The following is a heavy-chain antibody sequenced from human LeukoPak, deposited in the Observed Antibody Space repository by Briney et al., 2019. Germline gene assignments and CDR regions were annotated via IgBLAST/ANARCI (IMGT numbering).Heavy chain of an antibody. CDR1: GYTFTGYY. CDR2: INPNSGGT. CDR3: ARGLAYYDFWSGLDY. D-gene: IGHD3-3*01. Sequence: ASVKVSCKASGYTFTGYYMHWVRQAPGQGLEWMGWINPNSGGTNYAQKFQGRVTMTRDTSISTAYMELSRLRSDDTAVYYCARGLAYYDFWSGLDYWGQGTPVTVSS. J-gene: IGHJ4*02. V-gene: IGHV1-2*02.